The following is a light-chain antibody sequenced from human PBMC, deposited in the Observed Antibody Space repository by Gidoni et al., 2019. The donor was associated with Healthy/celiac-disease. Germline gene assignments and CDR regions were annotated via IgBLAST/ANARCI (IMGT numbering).Light chain of an antibody. Sequence: GHRVTITCRASQSISSWLAWYQQRPGKAPKLLLYKASSLESGVPSRFSGSGSGTEFTLTISSLQPDDFATYYCQQYNSYLYSFGQGTKLEIK. CDR2: KAS. CDR1: QSISSW. V-gene: IGKV1-5*03. J-gene: IGKJ2*03. CDR3: QQYNSYLYS.